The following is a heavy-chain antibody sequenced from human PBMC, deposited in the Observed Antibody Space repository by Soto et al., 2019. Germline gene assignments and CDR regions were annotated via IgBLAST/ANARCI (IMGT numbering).Heavy chain of an antibody. V-gene: IGHV3-21*01. Sequence: GGSLRLSCAASGFTFSSYSMNWVRQAPGKGLEWVSSISSSSSYIYYADSVKGRFTISRDNAKNSLDLQMNSLRADDTAIYYCARALDFWSGYLSDWGQGTLVTVSS. D-gene: IGHD3-3*01. CDR3: ARALDFWSGYLSD. CDR1: GFTFSSYS. J-gene: IGHJ4*02. CDR2: ISSSSSYI.